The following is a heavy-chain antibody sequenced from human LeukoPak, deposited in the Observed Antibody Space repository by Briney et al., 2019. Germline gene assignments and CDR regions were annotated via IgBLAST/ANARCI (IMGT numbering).Heavy chain of an antibody. CDR3: ARYHVGATSYYFDY. J-gene: IGHJ4*02. V-gene: IGHV4-30-2*01. Sequence: ASETLSLTCAVSGGSISSGGYSWSWIRQPPGKGLEWIGYIYHSGSTYYNPSLKSRVAISVDRSKNQFSLKLSSVTAADTAVYYCARYHVGATSYYFDYWGQGTLVTVSS. CDR2: IYHSGST. CDR1: GGSISSGGYS. D-gene: IGHD1-26*01.